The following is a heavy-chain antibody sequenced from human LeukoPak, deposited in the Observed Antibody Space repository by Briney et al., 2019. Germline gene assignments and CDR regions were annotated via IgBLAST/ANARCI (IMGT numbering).Heavy chain of an antibody. D-gene: IGHD1-26*01. CDR1: WFIFTNYY. V-gene: IGHV3-7*01. J-gene: IGHJ4*02. Sequence: GGPLRLSCAASWFIFTNYYKSWVRQVPGKGREWVANIKPDGSDKSYVDSVKGRFTISRHNAENSLYLQLNRLRFDDTAVYFCARDREVGATIHDYWGQGTLVTVSS. CDR3: ARDREVGATIHDY. CDR2: IKPDGSDK.